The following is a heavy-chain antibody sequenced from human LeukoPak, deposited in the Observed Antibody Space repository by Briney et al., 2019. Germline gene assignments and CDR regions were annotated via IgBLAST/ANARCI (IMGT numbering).Heavy chain of an antibody. CDR2: ISYDGSNK. CDR1: GFTFSSYA. CDR3: ARDQRWEEYFDY. D-gene: IGHD5-24*01. Sequence: SGGSLRLSCAASGFTFSSYAMHWVRQAPGKGLGWVAVISYDGSNKYYADSVKGRFTISRDNSKNTLYLQMNSLRAEDTAVYYCARDQRWEEYFDYWGQGTLVTVSS. J-gene: IGHJ4*02. V-gene: IGHV3-30*04.